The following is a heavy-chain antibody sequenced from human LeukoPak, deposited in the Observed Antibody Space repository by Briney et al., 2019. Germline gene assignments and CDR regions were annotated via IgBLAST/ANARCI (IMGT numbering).Heavy chain of an antibody. V-gene: IGHV3-53*01. Sequence: PGGSLRLSCAASGFTVSSNYMSWVRQAPGKGLEWVSVIYSGGSTYYADSVKGRFTISIDNSKNTLYLQMNSLRAADTAVYYCARDDSSGYFDYWGQGTLVTVSS. J-gene: IGHJ4*02. CDR3: ARDDSSGYFDY. D-gene: IGHD3-22*01. CDR2: IYSGGST. CDR1: GFTVSSNY.